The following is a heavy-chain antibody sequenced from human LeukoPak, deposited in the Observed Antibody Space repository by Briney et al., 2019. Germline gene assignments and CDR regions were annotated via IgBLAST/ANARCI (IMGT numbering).Heavy chain of an antibody. Sequence: ASVKVSCKASGYTFTTYGFTWVRQAPGQGLEWMGWISAYNGNTNYAQKLQGRVTMTTDTSTSTAYMEVRSLRFDDTAVYYCARSDSSGRYGGYYYYYMDVWGKGTTVTVSS. D-gene: IGHD6-19*01. CDR2: ISAYNGNT. CDR1: GYTFTTYG. CDR3: ARSDSSGRYGGYYYYYMDV. V-gene: IGHV1-18*01. J-gene: IGHJ6*03.